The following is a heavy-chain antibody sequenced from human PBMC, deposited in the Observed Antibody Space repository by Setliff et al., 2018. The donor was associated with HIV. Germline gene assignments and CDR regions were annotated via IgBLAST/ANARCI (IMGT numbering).Heavy chain of an antibody. CDR1: GGSSSSSSFY. Sequence: PSETLSLTCTVSGGSSSSSSFYWGWIRQPPGKGLEWIGSIYYSGSTNYNPSLKSRVTISVDTSKNQFSLKLTSVTAADTAMYFCARDATSEGYMDVWGKGTTVTVS. J-gene: IGHJ6*03. CDR3: ARDATSEGYMDV. V-gene: IGHV4-39*07. CDR2: IYYSGST.